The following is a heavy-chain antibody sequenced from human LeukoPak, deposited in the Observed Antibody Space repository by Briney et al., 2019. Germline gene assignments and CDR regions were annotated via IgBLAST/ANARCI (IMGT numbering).Heavy chain of an antibody. CDR1: GFTLSSYT. CDR2: FTSDGNSM. V-gene: IGHV3-74*01. Sequence: GGSLRLSCAASGFTLSSYTMYWVRQAPGMGLVWVARFTSDGNSMTYADFVKGRFTVSRDIAKNTLYLQMNSLRAEDTAVYYCARAQVGTPTDCWGQGTLVTVSS. J-gene: IGHJ4*02. D-gene: IGHD1-26*01. CDR3: ARAQVGTPTDC.